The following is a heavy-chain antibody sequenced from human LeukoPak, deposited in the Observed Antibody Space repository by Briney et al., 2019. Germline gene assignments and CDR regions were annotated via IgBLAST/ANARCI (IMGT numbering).Heavy chain of an antibody. CDR3: GGYPDY. CDR2: INTDGSST. D-gene: IGHD5-18*01. J-gene: IGHJ4*02. Sequence: GGSLRLSCAASGFTVSSNYMSWVRQAPGKGLVWVSRINTDGSSTSYADSVKGRFTISRDNAKNTLYLQMNSLRAEDTAVYYCGGYPDYWGQGTLVTVSS. V-gene: IGHV3-74*01. CDR1: GFTVSSNY.